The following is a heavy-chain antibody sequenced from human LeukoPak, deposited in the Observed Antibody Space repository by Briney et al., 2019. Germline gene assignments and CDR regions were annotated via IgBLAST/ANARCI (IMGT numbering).Heavy chain of an antibody. CDR3: AREFDSRGDY. CDR2: ISAYNGNT. J-gene: IGHJ4*02. V-gene: IGHV1-18*01. Sequence: ASVKVSCKASGGTFSSYAISWVRQAPGQGLEWMGWISAYNGNTNYAQKLQGRVTMTTDTSTSTAYMELRSLRSDDTAVYYCAREFDSRGDYWGQGTLVTVSS. CDR1: GGTFSSYA. D-gene: IGHD3-10*01.